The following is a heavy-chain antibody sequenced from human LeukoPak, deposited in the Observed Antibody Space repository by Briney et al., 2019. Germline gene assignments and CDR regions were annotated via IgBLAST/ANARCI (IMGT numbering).Heavy chain of an antibody. CDR3: ARAYDFWKWGVDF. V-gene: IGHV1-69*13. CDR2: IIPAFGTA. Sequence: ASVKVSCKASGGTFSSYPITWVRHAPGQGLEWTGGIIPAFGTANYAQKFQGRVTITADESTSTAYMELSSLRSEDTAVYYCARAYDFWKWGVDFWGQGTLVTVSS. CDR1: GGTFSSYP. J-gene: IGHJ4*02. D-gene: IGHD3-3*01.